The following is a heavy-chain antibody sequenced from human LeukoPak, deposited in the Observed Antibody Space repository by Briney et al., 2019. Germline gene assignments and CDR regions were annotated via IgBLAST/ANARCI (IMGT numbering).Heavy chain of an antibody. CDR3: AREGQIYCRGGSCYSFDY. Sequence: ASVKVSCKASGYTFTSYYMHWVRQAPGQGLEWMGVINPSGGSTRYTQKFQGRVTMTRDTSTSTVYMELSSLRSEDTAVYYCAREGQIYCRGGSCYSFDYWGQGTLVTVSS. V-gene: IGHV1-46*01. J-gene: IGHJ4*02. CDR2: INPSGGST. CDR1: GYTFTSYY. D-gene: IGHD2-15*01.